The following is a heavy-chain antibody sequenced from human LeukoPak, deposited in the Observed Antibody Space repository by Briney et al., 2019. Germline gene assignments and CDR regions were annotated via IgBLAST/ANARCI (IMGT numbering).Heavy chain of an antibody. CDR3: ARAPVYDILTGHLRPLKY. V-gene: IGHV1-8*01. CDR2: MNPNSGNT. J-gene: IGHJ4*02. Sequence: GASVKVSCKASGYTFTSYDINWVRQATGQGLEWMGWMNPNSGNTGYAQKFQGRVTMTRNTSISTAYMELSSLRSEDTAVYYCARAPVYDILTGHLRPLKYWGQGTLVTVSS. CDR1: GYTFTSYD. D-gene: IGHD3-9*01.